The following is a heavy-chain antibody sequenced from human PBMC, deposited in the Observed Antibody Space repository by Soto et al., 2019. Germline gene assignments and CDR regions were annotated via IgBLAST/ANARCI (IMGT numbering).Heavy chain of an antibody. CDR1: GFTFSNYA. CDR3: GKGRSYYYYYGVDV. CDR2: IYSGGGT. Sequence: GGSLRLSCAASGFTFSNYAMTWVRQAPGKGLEWVSVIYSGGGTYYADSVKGRFTISRDNSKNTLYLQMNSLRAEDTAVYYCGKGRSYYYYYGVDVWGQGTTVTVSS. V-gene: IGHV3-23*03. J-gene: IGHJ6*02. D-gene: IGHD1-26*01.